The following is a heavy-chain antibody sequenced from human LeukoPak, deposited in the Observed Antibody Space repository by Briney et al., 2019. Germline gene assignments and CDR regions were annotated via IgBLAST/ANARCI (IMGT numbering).Heavy chain of an antibody. V-gene: IGHV4-4*07. J-gene: IGHJ6*03. CDR3: ARDIDYRDYRLYYYYCMDV. CDR1: GGSISSYY. CDR2: MHTSGST. Sequence: SETLSLTCTVSGGSISSYYWSWIRQPAGKGLEWIGRMHTSGSTNYNPSLKSRVTMSLDTSKNQFSLKLSSVTAADTAVYYCARDIDYRDYRLYYYYCMDVWGKGTTVTVS. D-gene: IGHD4-17*01.